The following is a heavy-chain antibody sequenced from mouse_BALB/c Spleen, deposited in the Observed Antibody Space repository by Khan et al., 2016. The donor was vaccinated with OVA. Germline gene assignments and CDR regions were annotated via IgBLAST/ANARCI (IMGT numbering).Heavy chain of an antibody. CDR1: GYTFINYW. J-gene: IGHJ2*01. CDR2: INPSTGYT. CDR3: AKGGQRWDFDN. Sequence: QVQLKQSGAELAKPGASVKMSCKASGYTFINYWILWVKQRPGQGLEWIGYINPSTGYTEYNQNFKDKATLTADKSYSTAYMQLSSLTSEDSASYYCAKGGQRWDFDNGGKGTTLTVSS. V-gene: IGHV1-7*01. D-gene: IGHD1-1*01.